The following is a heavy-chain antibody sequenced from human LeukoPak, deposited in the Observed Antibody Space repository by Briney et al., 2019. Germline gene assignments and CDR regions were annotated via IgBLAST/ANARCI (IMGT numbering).Heavy chain of an antibody. CDR2: INRDGSHK. V-gene: IGHV3-7*01. J-gene: IGHJ4*02. D-gene: IGHD3-9*01. Sequence: GGSLRLSCAASGFTFSHFWMTWVRQAPGKGLEWVASINRDGSHKAYVDSVKGRFTISRDDASLFLQMDSLRAEDTAMYYCARDSSSSYIFWGQGTLDTVSS. CDR1: GFTFSHFW. CDR3: ARDSSSSYIF.